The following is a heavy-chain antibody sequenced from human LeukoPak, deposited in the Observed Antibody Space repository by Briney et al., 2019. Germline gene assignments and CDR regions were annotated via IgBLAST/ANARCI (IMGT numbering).Heavy chain of an antibody. CDR3: AKGISATVADPFDY. V-gene: IGHV3-43*02. D-gene: IGHD6-19*01. CDR1: GFTFDDYG. J-gene: IGHJ4*02. Sequence: AGGSLRLSCAASGFTFDDYGMSWVRQAPGKGLEWVSLISGDGGSTYYAESVKGRFTISRDNSKNSLYLQMNSLRSEDTALYYCAKGISATVADPFDYWGQGTLVTVSS. CDR2: ISGDGGST.